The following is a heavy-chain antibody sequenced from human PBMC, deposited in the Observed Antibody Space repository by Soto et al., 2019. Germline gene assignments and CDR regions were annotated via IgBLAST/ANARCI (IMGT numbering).Heavy chain of an antibody. CDR1: GYTFTSYG. Sequence: ASVKVSCKASGYTFTSYGISWVRQAPGQGLEWMGWISAYNGNTNYAQKLQGRVTMTTDTSTSTAYMELRSLRSDDTAVYYCARVGYCSGGSCYSGGNWFDPWGQGTLVTVSS. J-gene: IGHJ5*02. V-gene: IGHV1-18*01. CDR3: ARVGYCSGGSCYSGGNWFDP. D-gene: IGHD2-15*01. CDR2: ISAYNGNT.